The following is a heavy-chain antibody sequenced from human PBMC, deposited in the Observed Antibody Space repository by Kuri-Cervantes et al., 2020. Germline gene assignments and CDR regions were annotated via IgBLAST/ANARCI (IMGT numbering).Heavy chain of an antibody. V-gene: IGHV1-18*01. Sequence: ASVKVSCKASGYTFTSYAMHWVRQAPGQGLEWMGWISAYNGNTNYAQKLQGRVTMTTDTSTSTAYMELRSLRSDDTAVYYCARDSEGAWYGSGSRPFDYWGQGTLVTVSS. CDR2: ISAYNGNT. D-gene: IGHD3-10*01. CDR3: ARDSEGAWYGSGSRPFDY. J-gene: IGHJ4*02. CDR1: GYTFTSYA.